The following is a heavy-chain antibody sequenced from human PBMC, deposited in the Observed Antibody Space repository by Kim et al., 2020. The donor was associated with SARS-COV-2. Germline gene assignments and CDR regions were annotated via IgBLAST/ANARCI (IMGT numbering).Heavy chain of an antibody. V-gene: IGHV4-39*02. D-gene: IGHD5-18*01. CDR2: ST. CDR3: ARGQDTAKTGY. Sequence: STSYNTSLQSRVTISIDTSKSHMSLRLTSVTAADTAVYYCARGQDTAKTGYWGQGTLVTVSS. J-gene: IGHJ4*02.